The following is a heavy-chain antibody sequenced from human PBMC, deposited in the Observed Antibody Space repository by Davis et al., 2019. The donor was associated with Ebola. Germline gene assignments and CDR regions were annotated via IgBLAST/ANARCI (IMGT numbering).Heavy chain of an antibody. CDR2: IYYSGST. D-gene: IGHD3-16*01. V-gene: IGHV4-59*08. CDR1: GFTFGDYA. J-gene: IGHJ6*02. Sequence: ESLKISCTASGFTFGDYAMSWIRQPPGKGLEWIGYIYYSGSTNYNPSLKSRVTISVDTSKNQFSLKLSSATAADTAVYYCARRGRARGMDVWGQGTTVTVSS. CDR3: ARRGRARGMDV.